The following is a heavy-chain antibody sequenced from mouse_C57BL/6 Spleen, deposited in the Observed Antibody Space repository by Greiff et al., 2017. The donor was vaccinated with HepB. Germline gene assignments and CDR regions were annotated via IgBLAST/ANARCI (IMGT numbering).Heavy chain of an antibody. D-gene: IGHD1-1*01. Sequence: EVKLMESGGDLVKPGGSLKLSCAASGFTFSSYGMSWVRQTPDKRLEWVATISSGGSYTYYPDSVKGRFTISRDNAKNTLYLQMSSLKSEDTAMYYCARCHGSSPAWFAYWGQGTLVTVSA. CDR2: ISSGGSYT. V-gene: IGHV5-6*01. J-gene: IGHJ3*01. CDR1: GFTFSSYG. CDR3: ARCHGSSPAWFAY.